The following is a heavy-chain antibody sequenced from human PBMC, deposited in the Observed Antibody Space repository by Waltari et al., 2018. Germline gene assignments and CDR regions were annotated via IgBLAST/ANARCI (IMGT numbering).Heavy chain of an antibody. Sequence: EVHLVETGGGLVQPGGSLRLSCAASGLRFSNYWFTWVRQAPGKGLEWVANIKQDGSEKFYVDSVKGRFTISRDNAKNSLYLQMNSLRAEDTAVYYCARRPYGAYVGSLDIWGQGTMVTVSS. CDR1: GLRFSNYW. J-gene: IGHJ3*02. CDR2: IKQDGSEK. CDR3: ARRPYGAYVGSLDI. D-gene: IGHD4-17*01. V-gene: IGHV3-7*01.